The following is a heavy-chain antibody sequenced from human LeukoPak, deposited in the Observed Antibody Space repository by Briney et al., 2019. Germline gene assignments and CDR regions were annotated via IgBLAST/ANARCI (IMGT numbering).Heavy chain of an antibody. CDR2: ISYDGSNK. J-gene: IGHJ3*02. D-gene: IGHD3-9*01. V-gene: IGHV3-30-3*01. CDR1: GFTFSSYA. CDR3: ARRGSSFDWLLLSAFGI. Sequence: GGSLRLSCAASGFTFSSYAMHWVRQAPGKGLEWVAVISYDGSNKYYADSVKGRFTISRDNSKNTLYLQMNSLRAEDTAVYYCARRGSSFDWLLLSAFGIWGQGTMVTVSS.